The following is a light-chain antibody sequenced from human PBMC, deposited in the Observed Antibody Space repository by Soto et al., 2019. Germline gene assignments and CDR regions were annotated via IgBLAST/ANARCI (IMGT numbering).Light chain of an antibody. J-gene: IGKJ5*01. CDR2: GAS. CDR3: HQYNNWPS. Sequence: EVVLTQSPGTLSLSPGERATLSCRASQSVSSNLAWYQQKPGQAPRLLIYGASTRATGIPARFSGSGSGTEFTLAISSLQSEDFAFYYCHQYNNWPSFGQGTRLEIK. CDR1: QSVSSN. V-gene: IGKV3-15*01.